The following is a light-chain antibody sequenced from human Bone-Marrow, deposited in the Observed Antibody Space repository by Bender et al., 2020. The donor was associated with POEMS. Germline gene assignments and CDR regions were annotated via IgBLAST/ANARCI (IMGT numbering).Light chain of an antibody. V-gene: IGLV1-50*01. CDR3: AAWDDSLNALL. CDR2: DNS. Sequence: QSVLTQPPSVSGAPGQRVTISCTGGSSNVGAGYHVHWYQQLPGTAPKLLIYDNSHRPFDVPDRFSGSQSGTSASLVISGLQSEDEAVYYCAAWDDSLNALLFGGGTKLTVL. J-gene: IGLJ2*01. CDR1: SSNVGAGYH.